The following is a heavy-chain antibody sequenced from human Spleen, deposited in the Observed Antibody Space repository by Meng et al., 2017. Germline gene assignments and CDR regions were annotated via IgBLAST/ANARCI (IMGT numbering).Heavy chain of an antibody. J-gene: IGHJ4*02. D-gene: IGHD3-22*01. CDR2: LDPEDGET. CDR3: AIKKDTYYYDSSAPRAFDY. V-gene: IGHV1-24*01. Sequence: ASVKVSCKASGYTFTSYGISWVRQAPGQGLEWMGGLDPEDGETTYAQRFQGRVTMTEDTSTDTAYMELSSLRSEDTAVYYCAIKKDTYYYDSSAPRAFDYWGQGTLVTVSS. CDR1: GYTFTSYG.